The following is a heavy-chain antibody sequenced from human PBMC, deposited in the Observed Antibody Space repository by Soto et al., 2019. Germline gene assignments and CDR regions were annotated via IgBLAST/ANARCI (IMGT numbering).Heavy chain of an antibody. D-gene: IGHD3-22*01. V-gene: IGHV1-58*01. CDR1: GFTFTSSA. Sequence: SVKVSCKASGFTFTSSAVQWVRQARVQRLEWIGWIVVGSGNTNYAQKFQERVTITRDMSTSTAYMELSSLRSEDTAVYYCAAAGPPYYYDSSVFPPQGMDVWGQGTTVTVSS. CDR2: IVVGSGNT. CDR3: AAAGPPYYYDSSVFPPQGMDV. J-gene: IGHJ6*02.